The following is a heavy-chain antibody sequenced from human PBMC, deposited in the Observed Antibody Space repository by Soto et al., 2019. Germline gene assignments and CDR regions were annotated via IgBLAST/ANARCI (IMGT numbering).Heavy chain of an antibody. Sequence: EVQLVESGGGLVKPGGSLRLSCAASGFTFSNAWMSWVRQAPGKGLEWVGRVKSKTDGGTTDYAAPVKGRFTISRDDSKNTLDLQMNSLKTEDTAVYYCTTGGAGGAADYWGQGTLVTVSS. CDR1: GFTFSNAW. CDR3: TTGGAGGAADY. CDR2: VKSKTDGGTT. D-gene: IGHD3-16*01. J-gene: IGHJ4*02. V-gene: IGHV3-15*01.